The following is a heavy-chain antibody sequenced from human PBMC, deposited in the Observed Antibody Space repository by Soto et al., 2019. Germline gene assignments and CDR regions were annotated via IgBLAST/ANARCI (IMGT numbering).Heavy chain of an antibody. D-gene: IGHD3-3*01. J-gene: IGHJ3*02. V-gene: IGHV1-2*02. Sequence: QLHLVQSGAVVKKPGASVTVSCSASGYPVTAYYMHWVRQAPGRGLEWMGGINPATGAAKYTQTFQGRATMTRATSTSTVFMELSGLTSADTAGFYWARGGGVGVAGSAAFDMWGQGTLVTVSS. CDR3: ARGGGVGVAGSAAFDM. CDR1: GYPVTAYY. CDR2: INPATGAA.